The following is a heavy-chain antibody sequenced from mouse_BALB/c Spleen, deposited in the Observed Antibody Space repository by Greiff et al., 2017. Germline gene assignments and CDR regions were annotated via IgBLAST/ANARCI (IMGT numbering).Heavy chain of an antibody. J-gene: IGHJ2*01. CDR1: GFTFSNYW. Sequence: EVQRVESGGGLVQPGGSMKLSCVASGFTFSNYWMNWVRQSPEKGLEWVAEIRLKSNNYATHYAESVKGRFTISRDDSKSSVYLQMNNLRAKDTGIYYCTRDGKSDYWGQGTTLTVSS. V-gene: IGHV6-6*02. CDR3: TRDGKSDY. CDR2: IRLKSNNYAT. D-gene: IGHD2-1*01.